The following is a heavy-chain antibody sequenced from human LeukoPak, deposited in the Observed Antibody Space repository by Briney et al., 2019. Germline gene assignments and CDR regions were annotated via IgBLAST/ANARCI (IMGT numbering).Heavy chain of an antibody. CDR1: GFTFSSYE. Sequence: GGSLRLSCAASGFTFSSYEMSWVRQVPGKGLEWVSYISSSGSDIYYADSVKGRFTISRDNAKNSLYLQMNSLRVEDTSVYYCARDYYGSEGSEVWGQGALVTVSS. CDR3: ARDYYGSEGSEV. J-gene: IGHJ4*02. V-gene: IGHV3-48*03. D-gene: IGHD3-10*01. CDR2: ISSSGSDI.